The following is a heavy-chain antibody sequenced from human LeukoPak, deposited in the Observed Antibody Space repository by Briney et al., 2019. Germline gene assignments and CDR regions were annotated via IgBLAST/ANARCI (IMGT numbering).Heavy chain of an antibody. CDR3: AKEEYSSSWYGAGDHYYMDV. Sequence: GGSLRLSCAASGFTFSSYAMSWVRQAPGKGLEWVSAISSSGGSTYYADSVKGRFTISRDNSKNTLYLQMNSLRAEDTAVYYCAKEEYSSSWYGAGDHYYMDVWGKGTTVTVSS. CDR1: GFTFSSYA. D-gene: IGHD6-13*01. CDR2: ISSSGGST. V-gene: IGHV3-23*01. J-gene: IGHJ6*03.